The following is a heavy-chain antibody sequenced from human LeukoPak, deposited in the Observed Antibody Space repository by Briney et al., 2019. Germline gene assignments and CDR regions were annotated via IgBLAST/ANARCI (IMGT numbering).Heavy chain of an antibody. J-gene: IGHJ4*02. CDR1: GFTVSSNY. CDR2: IYSGGST. CDR3: ARPYDFWSGWYFDY. D-gene: IGHD3-3*01. Sequence: GGSLRLSCAASGFTVSSNYMSWVRQAPGKGLEWVSVIYSGGSTYYADSVKGRFTISRDNSKNTLYLQMNSLRAEDTAVYYCARPYDFWSGWYFDYWGQGTLVTVSS. V-gene: IGHV3-66*04.